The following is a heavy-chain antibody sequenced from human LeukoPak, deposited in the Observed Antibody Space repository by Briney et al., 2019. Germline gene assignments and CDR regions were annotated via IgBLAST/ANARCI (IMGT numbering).Heavy chain of an antibody. V-gene: IGHV3-11*04. D-gene: IGHD3-3*01. CDR1: GFTFSDYY. CDR3: AGTQDFGVVIGGFDP. J-gene: IGHJ5*02. Sequence: PGGSLRLSCAASGFTFSDYYMSWIRQAPGKGLERVSYISSSGSTIYYADSVKGRFTISRDNAKNSLYLQMNSLRAEDTAVYYCAGTQDFGVVIGGFDPWGQGTLVTVSS. CDR2: ISSSGSTI.